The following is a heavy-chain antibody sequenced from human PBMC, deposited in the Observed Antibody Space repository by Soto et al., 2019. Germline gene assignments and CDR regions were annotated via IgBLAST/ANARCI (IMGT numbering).Heavy chain of an antibody. Sequence: QVQLVQSGAEVKKPGASVKVSCKASGYTFTSYDLNGVRQATGQGLEWMGWMNPNSGNTGYAQKFQGRVTMTKNTSISTVYMELSSQTSEDTAVYYCARTLYGDNVDYWGQGTLVTVSS. J-gene: IGHJ4*02. CDR3: ARTLYGDNVDY. V-gene: IGHV1-8*01. D-gene: IGHD4-17*01. CDR1: GYTFTSYD. CDR2: MNPNSGNT.